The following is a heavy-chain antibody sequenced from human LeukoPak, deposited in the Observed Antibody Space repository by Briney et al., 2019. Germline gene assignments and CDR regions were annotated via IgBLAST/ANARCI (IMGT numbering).Heavy chain of an antibody. D-gene: IGHD3-3*01. Sequence: AGGSLRLSCAASGFSFSDYYMSWIRQAPGKGLEWISHISSSATIIYDADSVKGRFTISRDNAKNSLYLQMNSLRAEDTAVYYCARGGPDDRYDFWSGYPPPYYYGMDVWGQGTTVTVSS. CDR3: ARGGPDDRYDFWSGYPPPYYYGMDV. CDR1: GFSFSDYY. CDR2: ISSSATII. J-gene: IGHJ6*02. V-gene: IGHV3-11*04.